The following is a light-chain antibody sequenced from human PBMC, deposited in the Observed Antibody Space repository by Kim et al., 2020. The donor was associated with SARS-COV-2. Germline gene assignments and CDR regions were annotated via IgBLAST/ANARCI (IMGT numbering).Light chain of an antibody. Sequence: EIVMTQSPATLSVSPGEGVTLSCRASQALSGRLAWFQQKPGQALRLLIYDTSTRATDIPARFSGRGSGTEFTLTISSLQSEDFAVYYCQQYHWWPLTFGGGTKVDIK. V-gene: IGKV3-15*01. CDR3: QQYHWWPLT. CDR2: DTS. J-gene: IGKJ4*01. CDR1: QALSGR.